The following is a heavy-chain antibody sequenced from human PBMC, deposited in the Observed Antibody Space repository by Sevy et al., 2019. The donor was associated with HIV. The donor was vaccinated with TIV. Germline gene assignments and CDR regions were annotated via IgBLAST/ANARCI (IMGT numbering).Heavy chain of an antibody. CDR2: IFYSWAT. V-gene: IGHV4-31*03. CDR3: ARIFRAPYYYNTGGYYRN. CDR1: GVSISNGSNY. Sequence: SETLSLTCSVSGVSISNGSNYWAWVRQHPGKGLEWIGSIFYSWATFYNPSLEGRLSISVDTSENLLSLRLSSVTAADTAVYFCARIFRAPYYYNTGGYYRNWGQGTQVTVSS. J-gene: IGHJ4*02. D-gene: IGHD3-22*01.